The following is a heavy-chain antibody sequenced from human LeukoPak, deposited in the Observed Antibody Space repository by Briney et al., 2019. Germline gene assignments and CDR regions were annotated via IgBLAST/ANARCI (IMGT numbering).Heavy chain of an antibody. CDR3: AKEGGASRFDY. V-gene: IGHV3-30*18. CDR2: ISFDGSNK. D-gene: IGHD5-12*01. CDR1: GFTFTTYG. J-gene: IGHJ4*02. Sequence: PGGSLRLSCAASGFTFTTYGMHWVRQPPGKGLEWVALISFDGSNKYYADSVKGRFTISRDNSKNTLYLQMNSLRAEDTAVYYCAKEGGASRFDYWGQGTLVTVSS.